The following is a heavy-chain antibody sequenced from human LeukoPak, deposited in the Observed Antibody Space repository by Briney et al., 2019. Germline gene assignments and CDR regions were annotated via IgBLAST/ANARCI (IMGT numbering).Heavy chain of an antibody. J-gene: IGHJ5*02. CDR1: GGSFSGYY. D-gene: IGHD2-15*01. Sequence: SETLSLTCAVYGGSFSGYYWSWIRQPPGKGLEWIGEINHSGSTNYNPSLKSRVTISVDTSKNQFSLKLSSVTAADTAVYYCARPTEHCSGGSCSNNWFDPWGQGTLVTVSS. CDR3: ARPTEHCSGGSCSNNWFDP. CDR2: INHSGST. V-gene: IGHV4-34*01.